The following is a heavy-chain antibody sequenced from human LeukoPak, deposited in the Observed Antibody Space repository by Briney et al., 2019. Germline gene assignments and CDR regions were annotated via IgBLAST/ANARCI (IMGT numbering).Heavy chain of an antibody. CDR3: ARGRRRLVVVAAGTYYYYYMEV. D-gene: IGHD2-15*01. Sequence: SVKVSCKASRYTFTRYDSKWVRQATGQRLEWMGWMNPNSGNTGYAQKFQGRVTMTRNTSISAAYMELSRLRSEDTAVYYCARGRRRLVVVAAGTYYYYYMEVWGKGTTVTVSS. CDR1: RYTFTRYD. CDR2: MNPNSGNT. J-gene: IGHJ6*03. V-gene: IGHV1-8*01.